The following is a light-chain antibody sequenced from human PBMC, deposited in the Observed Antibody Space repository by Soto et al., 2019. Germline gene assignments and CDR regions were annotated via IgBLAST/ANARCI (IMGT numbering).Light chain of an antibody. CDR2: YMS. CDR1: QYVGSR. CDR3: HQRQSWART. V-gene: IGKV3-11*01. Sequence: EIVFTQTPATLSSSPGETATLSCRASQYVGSRLAWYQHKPGQAPRLLIYYMSKRATGIPARFSGSGSGTDFTLTISSLAPDDFAIYYCHQRQSWARTFGQGTKVDI. J-gene: IGKJ1*01.